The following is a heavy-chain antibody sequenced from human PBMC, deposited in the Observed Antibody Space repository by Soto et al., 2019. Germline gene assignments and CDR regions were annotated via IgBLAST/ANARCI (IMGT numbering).Heavy chain of an antibody. CDR2: VSGSGGST. CDR3: AKGIVVVVAALRYFDY. J-gene: IGHJ4*02. Sequence: EVQLLESGGGLVQPGGSLRLSCAASGFTFSSYAMSWVRQAPGKGLEWVSAVSGSGGSTYYADSVKGRFTISRDNPKNTLYLQMNSLRAEDTAVYYCAKGIVVVVAALRYFDYWGQGTLVTVSS. CDR1: GFTFSSYA. D-gene: IGHD2-15*01. V-gene: IGHV3-23*01.